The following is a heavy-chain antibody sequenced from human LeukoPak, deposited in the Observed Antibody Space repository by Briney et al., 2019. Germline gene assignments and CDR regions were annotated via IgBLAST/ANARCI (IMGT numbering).Heavy chain of an antibody. V-gene: IGHV3-30*02. D-gene: IGHD3-10*01. J-gene: IGHJ4*02. CDR2: IRYDGSNK. CDR1: GFTFSSYG. Sequence: AGGSLRLSCAASGFTFSSYGMHWVRQAPGKGLEWVAFIRYDGSNKYYADSVKGRFTISRDNSKNTLYLQMNSLRAEDTAVYYCAKDLGRFGELLDYFDYWGQGTLVTVSS. CDR3: AKDLGRFGELLDYFDY.